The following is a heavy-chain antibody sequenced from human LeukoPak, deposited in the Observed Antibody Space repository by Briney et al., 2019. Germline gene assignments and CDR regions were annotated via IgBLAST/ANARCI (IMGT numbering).Heavy chain of an antibody. D-gene: IGHD5-24*01. CDR2: INGDGSIT. Sequence: PGGSLRPSCAASGFTFSSYWMHWVRQAPGKGLLWVSRINGDGSITSTADSVKGRFTISRDNAKNTLYLQMSSLRAEDTAVFYCAKRMAYYFQYWGQGTLVTVSS. V-gene: IGHV3-74*01. J-gene: IGHJ4*02. CDR1: GFTFSSYW. CDR3: AKRMAYYFQY.